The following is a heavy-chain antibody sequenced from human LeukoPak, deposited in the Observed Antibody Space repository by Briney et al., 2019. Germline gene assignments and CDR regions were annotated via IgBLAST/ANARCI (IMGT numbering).Heavy chain of an antibody. CDR1: GGSISNYY. D-gene: IGHD6-19*01. V-gene: IGHV4-59*08. CDR2: VYYSGTT. J-gene: IGHJ3*02. CDR3: ARPYSSAWYHAFDI. Sequence: SETLSLTCTVSGGSISNYYWSWIRQPPGKELEWIGCVYYSGTTNYNPSLKSRVTISVDTSKNQFSLKLSSVTAADTAVYYCARPYSSAWYHAFDIWGQGTMVTVSS.